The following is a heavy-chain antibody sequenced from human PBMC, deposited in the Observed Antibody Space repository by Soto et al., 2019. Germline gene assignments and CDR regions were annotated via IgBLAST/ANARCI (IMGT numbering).Heavy chain of an antibody. J-gene: IGHJ6*02. CDR1: VFTFSSYE. CDR3: ARCGNILTGSNYGMDV. CDR2: ISSSGSTI. D-gene: IGHD3-9*01. V-gene: IGHV3-48*03. Sequence: GGSMRLSCAASVFTFSSYEVNWVRQAPGKGLEWVSYISSSGSTIYYADSVKGRFTISRDNAKNSLYLQMNSLRAEDTAVFYCARCGNILTGSNYGMDVWGQGTTVTVSS.